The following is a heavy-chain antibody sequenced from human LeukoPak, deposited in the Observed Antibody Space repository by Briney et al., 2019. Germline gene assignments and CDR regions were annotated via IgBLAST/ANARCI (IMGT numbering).Heavy chain of an antibody. CDR2: ISYDGSNK. Sequence: GGSLRLSCAASGFTFSSYAMHWVRQAPGKGLEWVAVISYDGSNKYYADSVRGRFTISRDNSKNTLYLQMNSLRAEDTAVYYCAREELGSSLGFDPWGQGTLVTVSS. V-gene: IGHV3-30*04. CDR1: GFTFSSYA. CDR3: AREELGSSLGFDP. D-gene: IGHD3-16*01. J-gene: IGHJ5*02.